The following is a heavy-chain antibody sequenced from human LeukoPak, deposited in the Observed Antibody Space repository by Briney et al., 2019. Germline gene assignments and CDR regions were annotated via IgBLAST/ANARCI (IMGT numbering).Heavy chain of an antibody. D-gene: IGHD1/OR15-1a*01. V-gene: IGHV3-21*01. CDR2: ISSSSSYI. Sequence: GGSLRLSCAASGFTFSSYSMNWVRQAPGKGLEWVSSISSSSSYIYYTDSVKGRFTISRDNAKNSLYLQMNSLRAEDTAVYYCAREPGVNMYYFDYWGQGTLVTVSS. J-gene: IGHJ4*02. CDR3: AREPGVNMYYFDY. CDR1: GFTFSSYS.